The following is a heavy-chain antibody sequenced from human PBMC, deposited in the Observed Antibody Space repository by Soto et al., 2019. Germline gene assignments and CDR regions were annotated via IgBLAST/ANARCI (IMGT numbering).Heavy chain of an antibody. CDR2: IYYSGST. D-gene: IGHD5-18*01. CDR3: SRPEQRGYSYGYYH. CDR1: GGSISSSSYY. J-gene: IGHJ5*02. V-gene: IGHV4-39*01. Sequence: QLQLQESGPGLVKPSETLSLTCTVSGGSISSSSYYWGWIRQPPGKGLEWIGSIYYSGSTYYNPSLKGRVPLSVDPSKNQFSLKLSSVTAADKAVYYWSRPEQRGYSYGYYHWGQGTPVTVSS.